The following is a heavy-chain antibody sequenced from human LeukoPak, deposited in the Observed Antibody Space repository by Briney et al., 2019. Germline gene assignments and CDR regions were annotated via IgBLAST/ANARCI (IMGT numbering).Heavy chain of an antibody. Sequence: PSETLSLTCAVYGGSFSGYYWSWIRQPPGKGLEWIGEINHSGSTNYNPSLKSRVTISVDTSKNQFSLKLSSVTAADTAVYYCARVGSGWSPFEYWGQGALVTVSS. V-gene: IGHV4-34*01. J-gene: IGHJ4*02. CDR2: INHSGST. D-gene: IGHD6-19*01. CDR1: GGSFSGYY. CDR3: ARVGSGWSPFEY.